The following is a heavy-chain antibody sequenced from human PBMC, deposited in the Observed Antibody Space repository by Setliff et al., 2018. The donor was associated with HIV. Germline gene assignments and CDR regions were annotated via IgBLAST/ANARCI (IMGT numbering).Heavy chain of an antibody. CDR3: AREGSDYFTRFDY. D-gene: IGHD3-3*01. J-gene: IGHJ4*02. CDR1: GGSFSGYY. V-gene: IGHV4-4*08. Sequence: SETLSLTCAVYGGSFSGYYWSWIRQSPGKGLEWIGRIHTSGSTNYNPSLKSRVSISVDASKNHFSLKLSSVTAADTALYYCAREGSDYFTRFDYWGQGALVTVSS. CDR2: IHTSGST.